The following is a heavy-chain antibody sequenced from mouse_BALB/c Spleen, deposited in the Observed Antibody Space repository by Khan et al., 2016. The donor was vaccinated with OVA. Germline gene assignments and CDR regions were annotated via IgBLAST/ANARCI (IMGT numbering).Heavy chain of an antibody. CDR3: ASHLTGSFAY. Sequence: EVELVESGGDLVKPGGSLKLSCAASGFTFSSYSMSWVRQTPDKRLEWVATISSGGDYTYYPGSVKGRFTISRDNAKNTLYLQMSSLKSEDTAMYYCASHLTGSFAYWGQGTLVTVSA. D-gene: IGHD4-1*01. CDR2: ISSGGDYT. CDR1: GFTFSSYS. V-gene: IGHV5-6*01. J-gene: IGHJ3*01.